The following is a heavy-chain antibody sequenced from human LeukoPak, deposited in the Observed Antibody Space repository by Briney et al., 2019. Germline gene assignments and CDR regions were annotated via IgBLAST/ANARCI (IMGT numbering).Heavy chain of an antibody. Sequence: AGGSLRLSCAATGFTFSAYWMSWVRQAPGKGLEWVANIKQDGSEKSYVDSVKGRFAVSSDNAISSLFLQLNSLRVDGTAVYYGAKSARRDDSAYYYMDHWGQGTLVTVSS. CDR2: IKQDGSEK. J-gene: IGHJ4*02. V-gene: IGHV3-7*01. CDR3: AKSARRDDSAYYYMDH. CDR1: GFTFSAYW. D-gene: IGHD3-22*01.